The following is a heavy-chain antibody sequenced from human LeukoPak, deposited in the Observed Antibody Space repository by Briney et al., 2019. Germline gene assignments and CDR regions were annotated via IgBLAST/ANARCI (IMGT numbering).Heavy chain of an antibody. D-gene: IGHD6-19*01. CDR2: ISGSGGST. J-gene: IGHJ4*02. Sequence: GGSLRLSCAASGFTFSSYAMSWVRQAPGKGLEWVSAISGSGGSTYYADSVKGRFTISRDNSKNTLYLQMNSLRAEDTAVYYCAKANIAVGGTFSGGGYWGQGTLVTVSS. CDR3: AKANIAVGGTFSGGGY. V-gene: IGHV3-23*01. CDR1: GFTFSSYA.